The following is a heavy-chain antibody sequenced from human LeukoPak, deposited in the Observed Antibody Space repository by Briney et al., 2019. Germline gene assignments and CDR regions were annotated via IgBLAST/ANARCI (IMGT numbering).Heavy chain of an antibody. J-gene: IGHJ5*02. Sequence: GESLKISCKGSGYSFTSYWIGWVRQMPGKGLEGMGHIYPGDPDTRYSPSFQGHVTLSAAQSHSTAYLEGSGLKAPDSVMFYGAGLVLAAAIGLFDPGGEGTLVSVS. CDR2: IYPGDPDT. CDR3: AGLVLAAAIGLFDP. V-gene: IGHV5-51*01. CDR1: GYSFTSYW. D-gene: IGHD2-2*01.